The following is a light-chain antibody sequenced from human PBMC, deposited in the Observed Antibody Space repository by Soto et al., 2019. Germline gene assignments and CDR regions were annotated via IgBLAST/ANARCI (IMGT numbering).Light chain of an antibody. CDR1: QNISNY. Sequence: DMQMTQSPSSLSASVGDRVSITCRSSQNISNYLHWYQQRPGKAPKLLIYAASNLRSGVPSRFSGSGSVTDFTLTISSPLSDDFATYYCQQNYSIPPLTFGPGARVEIK. CDR3: QQNYSIPPLT. CDR2: AAS. V-gene: IGKV1-39*01. J-gene: IGKJ3*01.